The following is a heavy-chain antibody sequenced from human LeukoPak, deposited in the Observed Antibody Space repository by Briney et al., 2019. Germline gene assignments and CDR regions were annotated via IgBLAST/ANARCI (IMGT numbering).Heavy chain of an antibody. D-gene: IGHD6-13*01. CDR1: GYILTRNW. Sequence: PGESLKISCKISGYILTRNWIGWVRQVPGKGLEWMGLAYPGDSGAKYSPSFQGQVTISADKSISTAYLQWSSLKASDTAMYYCARWVGAPGIAAAAPKDAFDIWGQGTMVTVSS. CDR3: ARWVGAPGIAAAAPKDAFDI. V-gene: IGHV5-51*01. CDR2: AYPGDSGA. J-gene: IGHJ3*02.